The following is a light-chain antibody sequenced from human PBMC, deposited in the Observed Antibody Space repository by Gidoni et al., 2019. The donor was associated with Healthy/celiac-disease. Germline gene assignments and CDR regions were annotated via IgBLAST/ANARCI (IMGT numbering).Light chain of an antibody. CDR2: WAS. Sequence: DIVMTQSPDSLPVSLGERATINCKSSQSVLYSSNNKNYLAWYQQKPGQPPKLILYWASTRESGVPDRFSGSGSGTDFTLTISSLQDEDVAVYYCQQYYSTPHTFGQGTKLEIK. V-gene: IGKV4-1*01. CDR3: QQYYSTPHT. CDR1: QSVLYSSNNKNY. J-gene: IGKJ2*01.